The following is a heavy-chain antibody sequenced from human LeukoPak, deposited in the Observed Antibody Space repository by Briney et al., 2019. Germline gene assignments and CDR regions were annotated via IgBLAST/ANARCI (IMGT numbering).Heavy chain of an antibody. J-gene: IGHJ4*02. Sequence: ASVNVSCKASGYTVTDYTMHWLRQAPGQRLDWMGWINGGSGNTKYSPEFQGRVTITRDTSASTAYMELSSLRSEDTAVYYCANPRYDSSGYYYVDWGQGTLVTVSS. CDR1: GYTVTDYT. D-gene: IGHD3-22*01. CDR3: ANPRYDSSGYYYVD. CDR2: INGGSGNT. V-gene: IGHV1-3*01.